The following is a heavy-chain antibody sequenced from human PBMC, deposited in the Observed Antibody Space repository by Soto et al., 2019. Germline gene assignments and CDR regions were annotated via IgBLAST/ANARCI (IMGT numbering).Heavy chain of an antibody. Sequence: EVQLVESGGGLVQPGGSLRLSCAASGFTFSSYWMHWVRQAPGKGLVCVSRINTDGSTITYADSVKGRFTISRDNAKSTLYLQMNNLRAEDTAVYFCTIAWRGRLRDGFDIWGQGTMVTVYS. CDR2: INTDGSTI. D-gene: IGHD4-17*01. V-gene: IGHV3-74*01. CDR1: GFTFSSYW. CDR3: TIAWRGRLRDGFDI. J-gene: IGHJ3*02.